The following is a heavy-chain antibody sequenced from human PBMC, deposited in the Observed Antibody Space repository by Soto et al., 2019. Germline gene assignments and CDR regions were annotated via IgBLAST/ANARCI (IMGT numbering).Heavy chain of an antibody. CDR2: IYYTGST. Sequence: SETLSLTCTVSGGSIYTGGFYWSWIRQLPGKGLEWLGYIYYTGSTQYTPSLKSRLTISTDTSDNQFSLRLTSVTAADTAVYYCATSLVTSRTRVDYWGQGTMVTVSS. D-gene: IGHD1-26*01. CDR1: GGSIYTGGFY. V-gene: IGHV4-31*03. CDR3: ATSLVTSRTRVDY. J-gene: IGHJ4*02.